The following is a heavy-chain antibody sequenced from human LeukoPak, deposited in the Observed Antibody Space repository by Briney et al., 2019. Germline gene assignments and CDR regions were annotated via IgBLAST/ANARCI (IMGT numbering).Heavy chain of an antibody. V-gene: IGHV4-30-4*01. J-gene: IGHJ3*02. D-gene: IGHD3-16*02. CDR2: IYYSGST. CDR3: ARGGIMITFGGVIANPLGSFDI. CDR1: GGSISSGDYY. Sequence: KPPQTLSLTCTVSGGSISSGDYYWSWIRQPPGKGLEWIGYIYYSGSTYYNPSLKSRVTISVDTSKNQFSLKLSSVTAADTAVYYCARGGIMITFGGVIANPLGSFDIWGQGTMVTVSS.